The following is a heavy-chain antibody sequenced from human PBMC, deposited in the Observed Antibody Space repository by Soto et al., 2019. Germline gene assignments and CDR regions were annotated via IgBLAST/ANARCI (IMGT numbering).Heavy chain of an antibody. CDR2: INAGNGNT. D-gene: IGHD1-26*01. CDR1: GYTFSSYS. J-gene: IGHJ4*02. CDR3: ARVDGTY. Sequence: ASVKVSCKASGYTFSSYSIHWVRQAPGQGLEWMGWINAGNGNTKYSQKFQGRVTITRDTSASTAYMELNSLRSEDTAVDYCARVDGTYWGQGTLVTVSS. V-gene: IGHV1-3*01.